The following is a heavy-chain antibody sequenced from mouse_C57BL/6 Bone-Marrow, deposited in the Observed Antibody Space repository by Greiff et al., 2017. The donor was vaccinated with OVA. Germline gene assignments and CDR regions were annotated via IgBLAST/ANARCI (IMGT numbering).Heavy chain of an antibody. Sequence: QVQLKESGPGLVAPSQSLSITCTVSGFSLTSYGVDWVRQPPGKGLEWLGVIWGGGSTNHNSPLMSRLSISKDNSKSQFFLKMNSLHTDDTSMYYCVKHYASSYEGFAYWGQGTLVTVSA. CDR2: IWGGGST. J-gene: IGHJ3*01. V-gene: IGHV2-9*01. D-gene: IGHD1-1*01. CDR1: GFSLTSYG. CDR3: VKHYASSYEGFAY.